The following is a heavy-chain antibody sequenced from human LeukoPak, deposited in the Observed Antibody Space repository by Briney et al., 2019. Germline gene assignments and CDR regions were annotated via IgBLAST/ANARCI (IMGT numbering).Heavy chain of an antibody. D-gene: IGHD4-17*01. CDR1: GFTFDDYA. J-gene: IGHJ4*02. CDR2: ISWNSGSI. Sequence: GGSLRLSCAASGFTFDDYAMHWVRQAPGKGLEWVSCISWNSGSIGYADSVKGRFTISRDNAKNSLYLQMNSLRAEDTALYYCAKDIYGDYVFYYFDYWGQGTLVTVSS. V-gene: IGHV3-9*01. CDR3: AKDIYGDYVFYYFDY.